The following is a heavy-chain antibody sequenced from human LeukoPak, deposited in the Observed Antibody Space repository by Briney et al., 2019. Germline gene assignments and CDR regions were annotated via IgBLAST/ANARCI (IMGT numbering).Heavy chain of an antibody. Sequence: GGSLRLSCAASGFTVSSNYMSWVRQAPGKGLEWVSVIYSGGSKYYADSVKGRFTISRENSKNTLYLQMNSLRAEDSAVDYSAGGRNCDYWGQGTLVTVSS. D-gene: IGHD1-26*01. CDR1: GFTVSSNY. J-gene: IGHJ4*02. CDR2: IYSGGSK. CDR3: AGGRNCDY. V-gene: IGHV3-66*02.